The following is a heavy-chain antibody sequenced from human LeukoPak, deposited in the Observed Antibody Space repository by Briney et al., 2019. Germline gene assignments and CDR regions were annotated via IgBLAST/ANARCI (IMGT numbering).Heavy chain of an antibody. V-gene: IGHV3-21*01. CDR3: AREERDGYNYYWYFDL. J-gene: IGHJ2*01. D-gene: IGHD5-24*01. CDR1: GFTFSSYA. Sequence: PGGSLRLSCAASGFTFSSYAMHWVRQAPGKGLEWVSSISTSSSYIYYTDSLKGRFTISRDNAKNSLYLRMNSLRAEDTAFYYCAREERDGYNYYWYFDLWGRGTLVTVSS. CDR2: ISTSSSYI.